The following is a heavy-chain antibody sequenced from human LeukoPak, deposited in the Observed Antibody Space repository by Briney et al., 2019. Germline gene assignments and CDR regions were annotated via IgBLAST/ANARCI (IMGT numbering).Heavy chain of an antibody. CDR1: GFTFDDYA. CDR2: ISWDSGSI. CDR3: ARVAPTAPYYYYMDV. D-gene: IGHD1-14*01. V-gene: IGHV3-9*01. J-gene: IGHJ6*03. Sequence: GGSLRLSCAASGFTFDDYAMHWVRQAPGKGLEWVSGISWDSGSIGYADSVKGRFTISRDNAKNSLYLQMNSLRAEDTAVYYCARVAPTAPYYYYMDVWGKGTTVTVSS.